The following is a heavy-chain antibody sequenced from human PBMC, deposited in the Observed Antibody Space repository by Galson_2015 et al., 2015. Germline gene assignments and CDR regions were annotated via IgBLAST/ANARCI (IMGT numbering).Heavy chain of an antibody. CDR1: GFTFSSYG. CDR3: ARWGAYYGTLDY. Sequence: SLRLSCAASGFTFSSYGMHWVRQAPGKGLEWVAVIWYDGSNKYYADSVKGRFTISRDNSKNTLYLQMNSLRAEDTAVYYCARWGAYYGTLDYWGQGTLVTVSS. V-gene: IGHV3-33*01. J-gene: IGHJ4*02. D-gene: IGHD3-10*01. CDR2: IWYDGSNK.